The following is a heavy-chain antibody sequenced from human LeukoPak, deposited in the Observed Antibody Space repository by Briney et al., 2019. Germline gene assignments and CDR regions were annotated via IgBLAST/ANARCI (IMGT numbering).Heavy chain of an antibody. J-gene: IGHJ6*03. CDR3: ARDGANGYYYYYMDV. V-gene: IGHV3-11*06. D-gene: IGHD2-8*01. CDR1: GFTFSDYY. Sequence: GGSLRLSCAASGFTFSDYYMSWIRQAPGKGLEWVSSISSSSSYIYYADSVKGRFTISRDNAKNSLYLQMNSLRAEDTAVYYCARDGANGYYYYYMDVWGKGTTVTVSS. CDR2: ISSSSSYI.